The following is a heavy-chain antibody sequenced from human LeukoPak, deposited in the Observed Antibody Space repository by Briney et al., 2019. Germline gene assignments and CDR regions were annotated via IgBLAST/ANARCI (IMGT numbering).Heavy chain of an antibody. CDR3: AREPDIVVVPAAMEDYYYGMDV. D-gene: IGHD2-2*01. CDR1: GFTFSSYS. V-gene: IGHV3-48*02. Sequence: GGSLRLSCAASGFTFSSYSMNWVRQAPWKGLEWVSYISSSSSTIYYADSVKGRFTISRDNAKNSLYLQMNSLRDEDTAVYYCAREPDIVVVPAAMEDYYYGMDVWGQGTTVTVSS. J-gene: IGHJ6*02. CDR2: ISSSSSTI.